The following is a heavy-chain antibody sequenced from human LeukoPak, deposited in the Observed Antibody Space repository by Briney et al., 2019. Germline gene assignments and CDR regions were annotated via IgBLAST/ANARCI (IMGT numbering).Heavy chain of an antibody. CDR2: INPSGGSK. D-gene: IGHD4-11*01. J-gene: IGHJ4*02. CDR3: ARDGDSNYPDY. CDR1: GYTFTSYY. Sequence: ASVKVSCKASGYTFTSYYMHWVRQAPGQGLEWMGIINPSGGSKSYSQKFQGRVTMTRDTSTSTVYMELSSLRSEDTAVYYCARDGDSNYPDYWGQGALVTVSS. V-gene: IGHV1-46*01.